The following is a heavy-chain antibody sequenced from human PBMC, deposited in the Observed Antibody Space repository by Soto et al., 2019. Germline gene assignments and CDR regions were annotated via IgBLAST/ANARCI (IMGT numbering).Heavy chain of an antibody. D-gene: IGHD3-3*01. CDR3: TIEKDFWSGFDY. CDR1: GSTFTNAW. J-gene: IGHJ4*02. V-gene: IGHV3-15*01. CDR2: IKSKTDGGTT. Sequence: EVQLVESGGGLVKPGTSLRLSCAASGSTFTNAWMGWVRQAPGKGLEWVGRIKSKTDGGTTDFAAPVKGRFTISRDDSKDTLYLQMNSLKTEDTAVYYCTIEKDFWSGFDYWGQGTLVTVSS.